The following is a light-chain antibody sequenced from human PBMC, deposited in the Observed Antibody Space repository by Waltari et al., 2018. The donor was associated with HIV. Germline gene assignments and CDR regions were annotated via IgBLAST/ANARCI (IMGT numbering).Light chain of an antibody. CDR1: SSDVGGYND. CDR2: DVN. J-gene: IGLJ2*01. V-gene: IGLV2-11*01. Sequence: QSALTQPRSVSGSPGQAVTVACTGTSSDVGGYNDVSWYQQHPGKAPKLMIYDVNTRPSGVPDRFSGSKSGNTASLTISGLQAEDEADYYCCSYAGNYTLVFGGGTKLTVL. CDR3: CSYAGNYTLV.